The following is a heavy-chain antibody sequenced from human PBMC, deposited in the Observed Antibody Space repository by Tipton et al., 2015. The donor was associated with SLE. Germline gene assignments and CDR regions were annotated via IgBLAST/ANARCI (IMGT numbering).Heavy chain of an antibody. Sequence: SLRLSCAASGFTISSYAMSWVRQAPGKGLEWVSVIYSGGSSTYYADSVKGRFTIFRDNSKNTLYLQMNSLRAEDTAVYYCAKDTSNYGVDYYYYMDVWGKGTTVTVSS. V-gene: IGHV3-23*03. CDR3: AKDTSNYGVDYYYYMDV. CDR2: IYSGGSST. CDR1: GFTISSYA. J-gene: IGHJ6*03. D-gene: IGHD4-17*01.